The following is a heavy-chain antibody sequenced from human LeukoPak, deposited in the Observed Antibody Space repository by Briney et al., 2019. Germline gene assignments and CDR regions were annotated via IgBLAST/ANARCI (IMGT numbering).Heavy chain of an antibody. Sequence: ASVKVSCKASGYTFTSYAMHWVRQAPGQRLEWMGWINAGNGNTKYSQKFQGRVTITRDTSASTAYMELSSLRSEDTAVYYCAVRVGAEVHAFDIWGQGTMVTVSS. CDR2: INAGNGNT. D-gene: IGHD1-26*01. V-gene: IGHV1-3*01. CDR1: GYTFTSYA. CDR3: AVRVGAEVHAFDI. J-gene: IGHJ3*02.